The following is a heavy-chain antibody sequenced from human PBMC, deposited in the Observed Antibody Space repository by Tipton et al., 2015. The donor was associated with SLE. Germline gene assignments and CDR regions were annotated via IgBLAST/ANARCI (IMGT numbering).Heavy chain of an antibody. J-gene: IGHJ5*01. CDR3: ARVRTATGWFDS. V-gene: IGHV4-59*01. CDR1: GGSMKSYY. CDR2: IYYSGST. Sequence: TLSLTCTVSGGSMKSYYWSWIRQSPGKELEWIGYIYYSGSTNFNPALKSRVTFSVDTSKNQFSLKVKFVTAADTAVYYCARVRTATGWFDSWGQGIGVTVSS. D-gene: IGHD1-1*01.